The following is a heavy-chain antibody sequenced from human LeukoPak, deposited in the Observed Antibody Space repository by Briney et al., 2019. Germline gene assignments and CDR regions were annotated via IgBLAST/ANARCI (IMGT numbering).Heavy chain of an antibody. D-gene: IGHD6-19*01. CDR2: IRYDGSNK. Sequence: PGGSLRLSCAASGFTFSSYGMHWVRQAPGKGLEWVAFIRYDGSNKYYADSVKGRFTISRDNSKNTLYLQMNSLRAEDTAVYYCAKDLASGWNESVIWSQGTMVTVSS. J-gene: IGHJ3*02. CDR3: AKDLASGWNESVI. CDR1: GFTFSSYG. V-gene: IGHV3-30*02.